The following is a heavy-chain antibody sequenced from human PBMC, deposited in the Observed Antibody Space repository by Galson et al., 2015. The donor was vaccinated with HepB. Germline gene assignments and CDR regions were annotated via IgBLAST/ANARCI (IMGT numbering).Heavy chain of an antibody. CDR2: ISGSGGST. Sequence: SLRLSCAASGFTFSSYAMSWVRQAPGEGLEWVSAISGSGGSTYYADSVKGRFTISRDNSKNTLYLQMNSLRAEDTAVYYCRRVVYQLLRQETNWFDPWGQGTLVTVSS. J-gene: IGHJ5*02. CDR3: RRVVYQLLRQETNWFDP. CDR1: GFTFSSYA. D-gene: IGHD2-2*01. V-gene: IGHV3-23*01.